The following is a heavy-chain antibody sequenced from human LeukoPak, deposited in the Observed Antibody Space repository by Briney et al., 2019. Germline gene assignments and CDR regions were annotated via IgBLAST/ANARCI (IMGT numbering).Heavy chain of an antibody. Sequence: GGSLRLSCEASGFTFSTFAMIWVRQPPGKGLEWVSAISGSGGSTYYADSVKGRFTISRDNSKNTLYLQMNSLRAEDTAVYYCARPILVWGQGTLVTVSS. J-gene: IGHJ4*02. D-gene: IGHD2/OR15-2a*01. CDR2: ISGSGGST. CDR3: ARPILV. V-gene: IGHV3-23*01. CDR1: GFTFSTFA.